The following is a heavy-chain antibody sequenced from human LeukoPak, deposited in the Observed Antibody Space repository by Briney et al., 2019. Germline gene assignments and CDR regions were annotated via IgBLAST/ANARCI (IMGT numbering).Heavy chain of an antibody. D-gene: IGHD3-9*01. V-gene: IGHV3-73*01. CDR1: GFTFSGSA. CDR2: IRSKANSYAT. Sequence: GGSLKLSCAASGFTFSGSAMHWVRQASGQGLEWVGRIRSKANSYATAYAASVKGRFTISRDDSKNTAFLQMNSLKSEDTAVYFCTRLAGDEYFDISRGPDWGQGTLVTVSS. CDR3: TRLAGDEYFDISRGPD. J-gene: IGHJ4*02.